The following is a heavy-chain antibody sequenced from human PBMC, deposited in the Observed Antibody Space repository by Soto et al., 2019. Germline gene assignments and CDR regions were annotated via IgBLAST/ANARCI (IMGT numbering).Heavy chain of an antibody. Sequence: GESLKISCKGSGYTFTTYWITWVRQMPGKGLECMGRIDPSDSYTNYSPSFQGHVTISADKSISTAYLQWSSLKASDTAMYYCARHPYDRSGYYVNYHYGMDVWGQGTTVTVSS. CDR1: GYTFTTYW. D-gene: IGHD3-22*01. V-gene: IGHV5-10-1*01. J-gene: IGHJ6*02. CDR2: IDPSDSYT. CDR3: ARHPYDRSGYYVNYHYGMDV.